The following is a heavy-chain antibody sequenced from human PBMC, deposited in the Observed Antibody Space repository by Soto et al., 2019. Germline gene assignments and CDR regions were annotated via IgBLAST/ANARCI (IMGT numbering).Heavy chain of an antibody. Sequence: EVQLVESGGGLVQPGGSLRLSCAVSGFTFSNYWMHWVRQAPGKGLVWVSRLKSDGSGTMYADSVKGRLTISRDNAKNTVYRQMYSLSAEDTAVYYCVRGDCDYYDGNGYLGRHWGEGTLVTVSS. CDR2: LKSDGSGT. J-gene: IGHJ4*02. CDR1: GFTFSNYW. D-gene: IGHD3-22*01. V-gene: IGHV3-74*03. CDR3: VRGDCDYYDGNGYLGRH.